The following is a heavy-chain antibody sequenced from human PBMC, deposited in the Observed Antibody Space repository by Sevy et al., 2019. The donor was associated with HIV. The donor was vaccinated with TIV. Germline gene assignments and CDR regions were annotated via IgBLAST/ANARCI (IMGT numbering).Heavy chain of an antibody. CDR1: GFTFSDYY. D-gene: IGHD2-2*01. CDR3: ARVQYCSSTSCRGYAYYFDY. V-gene: IGHV3-11*06. Sequence: GGSLRLSCAASGFTFSDYYMSWIRQAPGKGLEWVSYISSSSSYTNYADSVKGRFTISRHNAKNSLYLQMNSLRAEDTAVYYCARVQYCSSTSCRGYAYYFDYWGQGTLVTVSS. J-gene: IGHJ4*02. CDR2: ISSSSSYT.